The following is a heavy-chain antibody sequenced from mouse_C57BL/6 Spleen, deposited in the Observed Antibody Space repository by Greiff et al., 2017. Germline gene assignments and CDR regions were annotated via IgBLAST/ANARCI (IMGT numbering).Heavy chain of an antibody. D-gene: IGHD1-1*01. Sequence: QVQLQQSGPELVKPGASVKISCKASGYSFTSYYIHWVKQRPGQGLEWIGWIYPGSGNTKYNEKFKGKATLTADTSSSTAYMQLSSLTSEDSAVYYCATLITTVVATGMDYWGQGTSVTVSS. V-gene: IGHV1-66*01. CDR3: ATLITTVVATGMDY. CDR2: IYPGSGNT. CDR1: GYSFTSYY. J-gene: IGHJ4*01.